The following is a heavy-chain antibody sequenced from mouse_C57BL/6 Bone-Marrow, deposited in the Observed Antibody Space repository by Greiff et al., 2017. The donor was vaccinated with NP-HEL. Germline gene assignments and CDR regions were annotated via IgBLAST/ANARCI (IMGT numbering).Heavy chain of an antibody. Sequence: EVMLVESGPVLVKPGASVKMSCKASGYTFTDYYMNWVKQSHGKSLEWIGVINPYNGGTSYNQKFKGKATLTVDKSSSTAYMELNSLTSEDSAVYYCARRGLLHYFDYWGQGTTLTVSS. J-gene: IGHJ2*01. CDR2: INPYNGGT. CDR1: GYTFTDYY. CDR3: ARRGLLHYFDY. D-gene: IGHD2-3*01. V-gene: IGHV1-19*01.